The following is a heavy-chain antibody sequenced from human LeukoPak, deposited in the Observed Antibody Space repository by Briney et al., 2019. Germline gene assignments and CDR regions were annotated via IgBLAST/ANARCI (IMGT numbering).Heavy chain of an antibody. CDR1: GFTFSDYY. CDR3: AVGVLRYFDWRVPSWFDP. V-gene: IGHV3-11*01. CDR2: ISDSGSTI. D-gene: IGHD3-9*01. Sequence: TGGSLRLSCAASGFTFSDYYMSWIRQAPGKGLEWVSYISDSGSTIYYADSVKGRFTISRDNAKNSLYLQMNSLRAEDTAVYYCAVGVLRYFDWRVPSWFDPWGQGTLVTVSS. J-gene: IGHJ5*02.